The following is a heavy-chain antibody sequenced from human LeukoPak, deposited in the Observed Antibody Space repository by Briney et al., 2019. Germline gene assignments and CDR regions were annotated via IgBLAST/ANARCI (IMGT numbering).Heavy chain of an antibody. V-gene: IGHV3-23*01. CDR3: AKGGFGFGELKFDY. CDR2: ISGSGGST. J-gene: IGHJ4*02. Sequence: PGGSLRLSCAASGFTFSSYAMSWVRQAPAKRLEWVSPISGSGGSTYYADSVKGRFTISRDNSKNRMYLQMNSLRAEDTAVYHCAKGGFGFGELKFDYWGQGTLVTVSS. CDR1: GFTFSSYA. D-gene: IGHD3-10*01.